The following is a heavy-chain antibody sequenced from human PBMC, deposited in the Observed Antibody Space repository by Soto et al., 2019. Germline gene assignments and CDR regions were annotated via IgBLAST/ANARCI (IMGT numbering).Heavy chain of an antibody. D-gene: IGHD3-16*01. Sequence: SETLSLTCTVSGGSISSYYWSWIRQPPGKELEWIGYIYYSGSTNNNTSLKSRVTISVDTSKKQFSLMLSSVTVADTAVYYCARRYGGNFDYWGQGTLVTVSS. CDR3: ARRYGGNFDY. J-gene: IGHJ4*02. CDR1: GGSISSYY. CDR2: IYYSGST. V-gene: IGHV4-59*01.